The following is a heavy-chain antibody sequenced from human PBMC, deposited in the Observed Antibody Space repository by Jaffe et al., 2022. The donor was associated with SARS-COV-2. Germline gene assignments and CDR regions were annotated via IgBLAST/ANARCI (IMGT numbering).Heavy chain of an antibody. CDR3: ARSGEALDI. J-gene: IGHJ3*02. CDR1: GFTFSSYA. V-gene: IGHV3-30*04. D-gene: IGHD3-16*01. Sequence: QVQLVESGGGVVQPGRSLRLSCAASGFTFSSYAMHWVRQAPGKGLEWAAVISSDGSDKYYADSVNGRFSISRDTSKNTLYLQLSSLRPEDTAMYYCARSGEALDIWGQGTRVTVSS. CDR2: ISSDGSDK.